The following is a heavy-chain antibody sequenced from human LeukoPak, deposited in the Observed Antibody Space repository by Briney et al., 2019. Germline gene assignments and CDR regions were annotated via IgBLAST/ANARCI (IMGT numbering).Heavy chain of an antibody. J-gene: IGHJ4*02. D-gene: IGHD2-2*01. CDR3: ARGVLGGYCSSTSCYLFDY. CDR1: GFTFSSYW. Sequence: GGSLRLSCAASGFTFSSYWMSWVRQAPGKGLEWVANIKQDGSEKYYVDSVKGRFTISRDNAKNSLYLLMNSLRAEDTAVYYCARGVLGGYCSSTSCYLFDYWGQGTLVTVPS. V-gene: IGHV3-7*04. CDR2: IKQDGSEK.